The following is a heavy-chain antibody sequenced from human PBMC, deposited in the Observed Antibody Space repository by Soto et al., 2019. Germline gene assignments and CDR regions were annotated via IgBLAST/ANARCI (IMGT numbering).Heavy chain of an antibody. D-gene: IGHD3-9*01. Sequence: EVQLVESWGGLVKPGGSLRLSCAASGFTFTNSWMNWVRQAPGYGLEWIGRIKSKVDGGTTEYAAPVKVRFNISRDDSKKTLYLQMRSLKTENTAVYFFTKDLVVTNNNQYLGMDVWGQGKTVTVSS. CDR2: IKSKVDGGTT. CDR3: TKDLVVTNNNQYLGMDV. V-gene: IGHV3-15*01. CDR1: GFTFTNSW. J-gene: IGHJ6*02.